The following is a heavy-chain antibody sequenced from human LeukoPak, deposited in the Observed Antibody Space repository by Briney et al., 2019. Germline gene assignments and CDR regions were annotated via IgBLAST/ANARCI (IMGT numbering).Heavy chain of an antibody. CDR3: ARTRGRGPGGFFDS. D-gene: IGHD3-10*01. J-gene: IGHJ4*02. CDR1: GFTLSDFY. Sequence: GGSLRLSCTASGFTLSDFYMSWIRQAPGKGLEWVSYTRDDSDSSNYADSVKGRFTISRDNAQNSLYLQMNSLRAEDTAVYYCARTRGRGPGGFFDSWGQGIQVTASS. V-gene: IGHV3-11*03. CDR2: TRDDSDSS.